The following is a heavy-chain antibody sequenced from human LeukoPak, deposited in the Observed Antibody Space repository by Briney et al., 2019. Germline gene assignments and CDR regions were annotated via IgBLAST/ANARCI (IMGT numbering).Heavy chain of an antibody. CDR3: ARGGNGSSGYYYARY. D-gene: IGHD3-22*01. CDR2: IYYSGST. V-gene: IGHV4-30-4*01. CDR1: GGSISSGDYY. J-gene: IGHJ4*02. Sequence: SETLSLTCTVSGGSISSGDYYWSWIRQPPGKGLEWIGYIYYSGSTYYNPSLKSRVTISVDTSKNQFSLKLSSVTAADTAVYYCARGGNGSSGYYYARYWGQGTLVIVSS.